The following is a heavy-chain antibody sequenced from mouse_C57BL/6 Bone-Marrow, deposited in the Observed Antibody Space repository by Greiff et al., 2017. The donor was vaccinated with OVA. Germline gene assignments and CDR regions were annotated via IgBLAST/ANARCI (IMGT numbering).Heavy chain of an antibody. CDR3: AGSNYGSSYWYFDV. J-gene: IGHJ1*03. D-gene: IGHD1-1*01. V-gene: IGHV1-55*01. CDR2: IYPGSGST. Sequence: VQLQQPGAELVKPGASVKMSCKASGYTFTSYWITWVKQRPGQGLEWIGDIYPGSGSTNYNEKFKSKATLTVDTSSSTAYMQLSSLTSEDSAVYYCAGSNYGSSYWYFDVWGTGTTVTVSS. CDR1: GYTFTSYW.